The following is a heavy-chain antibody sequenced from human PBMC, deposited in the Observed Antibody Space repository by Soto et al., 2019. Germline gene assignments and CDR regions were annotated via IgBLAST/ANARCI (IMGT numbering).Heavy chain of an antibody. Sequence: VGSLRLSCAASVFTFSSYAMSWVRHSPGKGLEWVSAISGSGGSTYYADSVKGRFTISRDNSKNTLYLQMNSLRAEDTAVYYCAKETGFSGVVTPVFDDWGQGTLVTVSS. CDR3: AKETGFSGVVTPVFDD. CDR1: VFTFSSYA. V-gene: IGHV3-23*01. J-gene: IGHJ4*02. CDR2: ISGSGGST. D-gene: IGHD3-3*01.